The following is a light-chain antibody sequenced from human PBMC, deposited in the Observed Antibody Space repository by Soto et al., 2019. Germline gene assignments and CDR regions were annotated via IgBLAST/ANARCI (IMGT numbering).Light chain of an antibody. CDR3: SSYAGSNNPSVV. V-gene: IGLV2-8*01. Sequence: QSALTQPPSASGYPGQSVTISCTGTSIDVGGYNYVSWYQQHPGKAPKLMIYEVSKRPSGVPDRFSGSKSGNTASLTVSGLQAEDEADYYCSSYAGSNNPSVVFGGGTKLTV. CDR1: SIDVGGYNY. CDR2: EVS. J-gene: IGLJ2*01.